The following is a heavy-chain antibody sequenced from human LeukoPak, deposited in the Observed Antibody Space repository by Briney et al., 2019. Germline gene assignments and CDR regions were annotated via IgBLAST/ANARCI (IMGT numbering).Heavy chain of an antibody. CDR2: INPGGSSI. CDR1: GFTFSSYW. V-gene: IGHV3-74*01. Sequence: GGSLRLSCAASGFTFSSYWMHWVRQVPGKGLVWVARINPGGSSITYADSVKGRFTISRDNAKNTLYLQMDSLRAEDTGVYYCARSKQADDYWGLGTLVTVSS. J-gene: IGHJ4*02. CDR3: ARSKQADDY.